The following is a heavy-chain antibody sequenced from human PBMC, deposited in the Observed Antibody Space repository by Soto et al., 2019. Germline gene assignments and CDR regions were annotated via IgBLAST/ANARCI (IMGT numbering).Heavy chain of an antibody. CDR2: IYYSGST. D-gene: IGHD4-17*01. CDR3: ARDADYGGSRGGMDV. V-gene: IGHV4-31*03. Sequence: QVRLEESGPGLVKPSETLSLICSVSGGSVNNADYFWSWIRHHPENGLEWIGYIYYSGSTRDNPSFKTRATLSIDTSKNQFSLRLNSVTVADTAVYFCARDADYGGSRGGMDVWGRGTTVTVSS. CDR1: GGSVNNADYF. J-gene: IGHJ6*02.